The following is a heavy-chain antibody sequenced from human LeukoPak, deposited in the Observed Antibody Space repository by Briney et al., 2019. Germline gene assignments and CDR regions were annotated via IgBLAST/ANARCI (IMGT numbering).Heavy chain of an antibody. J-gene: IGHJ4*02. V-gene: IGHV3-48*03. Sequence: GGSLRLSCAASGFTFGSYEMNWVRQAPGKGLEWVSYIGTITSTTYYADSVKGRFTVSRDDAKSSLYLQMSSLRAEDTAVYYCARVVYDLRGQWLLPGCDDWGRGTQVTVSS. CDR2: IGTITSTT. CDR1: GFTFGSYE. CDR3: ARVVYDLRGQWLLPGCDD. D-gene: IGHD6-19*01.